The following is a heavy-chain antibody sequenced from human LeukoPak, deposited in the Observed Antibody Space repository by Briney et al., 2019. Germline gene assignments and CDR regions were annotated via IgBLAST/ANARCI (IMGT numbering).Heavy chain of an antibody. CDR2: INHSGST. V-gene: IGHV4-34*01. Sequence: SETLSLTCAVYGGSFRGYYWSWIRQPPGKGLEWIGGINHSGSTNYNPSLKSRVTISVDTSKNQFSLKLSSVTAADTAVYYCAREVRNDSSGYYYAEYDYWGQGTLVTVSS. J-gene: IGHJ4*02. CDR3: AREVRNDSSGYYYAEYDY. D-gene: IGHD3-22*01. CDR1: GGSFRGYY.